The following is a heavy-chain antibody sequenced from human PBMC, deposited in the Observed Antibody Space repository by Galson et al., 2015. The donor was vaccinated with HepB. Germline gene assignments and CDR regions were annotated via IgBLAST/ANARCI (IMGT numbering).Heavy chain of an antibody. D-gene: IGHD3-16*02. J-gene: IGHJ6*03. V-gene: IGHV1-18*01. Sequence: SVKVSCKASGYTFTSYGISWVRQAPGQGLEWMGWISAYNGNTNYAQKLQGRVTMTTDTSTSTAYMELRSLRSDDTAVYYCARDGTWGSYRWINYYYYMDVWGKGTTVTVSS. CDR2: ISAYNGNT. CDR3: ARDGTWGSYRWINYYYYMDV. CDR1: GYTFTSYG.